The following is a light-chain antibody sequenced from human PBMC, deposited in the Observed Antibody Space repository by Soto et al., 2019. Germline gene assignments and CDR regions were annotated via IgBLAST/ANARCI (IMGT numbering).Light chain of an antibody. Sequence: EIVLTQSPATLSLSPGERATLSCRASQSVSTYLAWYQQKPGQAPRLLIYDASNRATGIPARFSGSGSGTDFTLTISSLEPEDFAVYYCQQRSNWQRFTFGPGTKVDI. V-gene: IGKV3-11*01. CDR1: QSVSTY. CDR2: DAS. J-gene: IGKJ3*01. CDR3: QQRSNWQRFT.